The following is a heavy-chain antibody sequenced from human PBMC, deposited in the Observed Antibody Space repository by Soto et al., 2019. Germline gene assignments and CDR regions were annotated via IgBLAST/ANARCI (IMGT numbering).Heavy chain of an antibody. CDR3: ARNTTPSGLHIWYYFYGMDV. CDR1: GFTFSSYA. J-gene: IGHJ6*02. D-gene: IGHD1-26*01. Sequence: GWSLRLSCAASGFTFSSYAMSWVRQAPGKGLEWVSAISGSGGSTYYADSVKGRFTISRDNSKNTLYLQMISLRDEDTAVYYCARNTTPSGLHIWYYFYGMDVWGQGNTVAVYS. V-gene: IGHV3-23*01. CDR2: ISGSGGST.